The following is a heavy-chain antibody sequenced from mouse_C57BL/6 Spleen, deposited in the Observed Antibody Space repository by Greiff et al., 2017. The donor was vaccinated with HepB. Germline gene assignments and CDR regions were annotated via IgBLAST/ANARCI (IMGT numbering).Heavy chain of an antibody. CDR2: INPNYGTT. D-gene: IGHD3-2*02. CDR1: GYSFTDYN. J-gene: IGHJ3*01. Sequence: SGPELVKPGASVKITCKASGYSFTDYNMNWVKQSNGKSLEWIGVINPNYGTTSYNQKFKGKATLTVDQSSSTAYMQLNSLTSEDSAVYNCARVDSSGFAWFAYWGQGTLVTVSA. V-gene: IGHV1-39*01. CDR3: ARVDSSGFAWFAY.